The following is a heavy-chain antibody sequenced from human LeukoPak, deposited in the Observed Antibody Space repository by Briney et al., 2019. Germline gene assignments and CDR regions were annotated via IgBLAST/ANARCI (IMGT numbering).Heavy chain of an antibody. CDR1: GFTFSSYA. Sequence: GGSPRLSCAASGFTFSSYAMSWVRQAPGKGLEWVSAISGSGGSTYYADSVKGRFTISRDNSKNTLYLQMNSLRAEDTAVYYCAKIEYYYDSSGAGYWGQGTLVTVSS. J-gene: IGHJ4*02. CDR3: AKIEYYYDSSGAGY. CDR2: ISGSGGST. D-gene: IGHD3-22*01. V-gene: IGHV3-23*01.